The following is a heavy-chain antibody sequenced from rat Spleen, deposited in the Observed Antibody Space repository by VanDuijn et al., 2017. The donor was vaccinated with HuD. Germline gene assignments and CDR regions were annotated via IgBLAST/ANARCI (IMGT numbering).Heavy chain of an antibody. D-gene: IGHD1-8*01. CDR1: GFTFSNYG. J-gene: IGHJ2*01. V-gene: IGHV5-20*01. CDR2: ISYDGGST. CDR3: TTDWTTVANY. Sequence: EVQLVESGGGLVQPGRSLKLSCAVSGFTFSNYGMAWVRQAPKKGLEWVAYISYDGGSTYYRDSVKGRFTISRDNAKSTLYLQMDSLRSEDTATYYCTTDWTTVANYWGQGVMVTVSS.